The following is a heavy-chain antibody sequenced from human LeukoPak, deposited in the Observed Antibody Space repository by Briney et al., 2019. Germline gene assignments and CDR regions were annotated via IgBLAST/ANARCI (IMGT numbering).Heavy chain of an antibody. CDR1: GYSISSGYY. D-gene: IGHD6-6*01. CDR3: AREIVAARPPNWFDP. Sequence: SETLSLACTVSGYSISSGYYWGWIRQPPGKGLEWIGSIYHSGSTYYNPSLKSRVTISVDTSKSQFSLKLSSVTAADTAVYYCAREIVAARPPNWFDPWGQGTLVTVSS. V-gene: IGHV4-38-2*02. J-gene: IGHJ5*02. CDR2: IYHSGST.